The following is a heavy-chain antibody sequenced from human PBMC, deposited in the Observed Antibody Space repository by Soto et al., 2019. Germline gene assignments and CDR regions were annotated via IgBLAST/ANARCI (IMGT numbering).Heavy chain of an antibody. V-gene: IGHV3-33*01. J-gene: IGHJ4*02. CDR3: ARDGDASTGYGKDY. CDR2: LWFDGSKN. CDR1: GFIFRNYG. Sequence: PGGSLRLSCAASGFIFRNYGMHWVRQAPGKGLEWVTFLWFDGSKNYYAESVRGRFSISRDNSQNTLYLQMNSLTAEDTAVYYCARDGDASTGYGKDYWGQGTLVTVLL. D-gene: IGHD3-16*01.